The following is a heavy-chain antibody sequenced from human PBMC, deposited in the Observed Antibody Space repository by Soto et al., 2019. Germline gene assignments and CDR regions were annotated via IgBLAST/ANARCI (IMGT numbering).Heavy chain of an antibody. CDR3: ARGHDYGGNAFDY. J-gene: IGHJ4*02. V-gene: IGHV1-69*06. CDR1: GGTFSSYS. CDR2: IIPIFGTA. Sequence: SVKDFCKASGGTFSSYSISWVRQAPGQGLEWMGGIIPIFGTANYAQKFQGRVTITADKSTSTAYMELSSLRSEDTAVYYCARGHDYGGNAFDYWGQGTLVTGSS. D-gene: IGHD4-17*01.